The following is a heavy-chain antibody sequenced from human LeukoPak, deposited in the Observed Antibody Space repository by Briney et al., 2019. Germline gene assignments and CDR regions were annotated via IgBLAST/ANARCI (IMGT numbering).Heavy chain of an antibody. CDR2: IYYSGST. CDR1: GGSVSSGSYY. D-gene: IGHD6-6*01. J-gene: IGHJ6*02. CDR3: ARWEGLVLGMDV. V-gene: IGHV4-61*01. Sequence: SETLSLTRTVSGGSVSSGSYYWSWIRQPPGKGLEWIGYIYYSGSTNYNPSLKSRVTISVDTSKNQFSLKLSSVTAADTAVYYCARWEGLVLGMDVWGQGTTVTVSS.